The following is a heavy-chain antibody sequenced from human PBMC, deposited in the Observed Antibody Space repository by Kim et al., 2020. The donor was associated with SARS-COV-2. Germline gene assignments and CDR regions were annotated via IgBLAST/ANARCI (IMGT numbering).Heavy chain of an antibody. CDR2: ISHSGST. CDR3: ARATYVNSWNDYFRWFDP. V-gene: IGHV4-34*01. J-gene: IGHJ5*02. D-gene: IGHD3-3*01. CDR1: GGSFSGYF. Sequence: SETLSLTCAVYGGSFSGYFWSWIRQSPGKGLEWIGEISHSGSTNYNPSLESRVTMSVNRANNHFSLKVTHVTAADTAVYYCARATYVNSWNDYFRWFDPWGQGSLVTVSS.